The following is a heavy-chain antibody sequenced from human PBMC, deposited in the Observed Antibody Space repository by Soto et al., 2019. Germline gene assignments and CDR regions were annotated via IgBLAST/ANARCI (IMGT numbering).Heavy chain of an antibody. D-gene: IGHD3-10*01. CDR2: ISAYNGNT. Sequence: ASVKVSCKASGYTFTSYGISWVRQAPGQGLEWMGWISAYNGNTNYAQKLQGRVTMTTDTSTSTAYMELRSLRSDDTAVYYCARGAVLLWFGELLNWFDPWGQGTLVTVSS. CDR3: ARGAVLLWFGELLNWFDP. V-gene: IGHV1-18*01. J-gene: IGHJ5*02. CDR1: GYTFTSYG.